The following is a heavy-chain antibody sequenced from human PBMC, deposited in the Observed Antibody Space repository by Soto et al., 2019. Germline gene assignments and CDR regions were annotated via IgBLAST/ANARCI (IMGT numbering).Heavy chain of an antibody. D-gene: IGHD1-1*01. V-gene: IGHV3-30-3*01. J-gene: IGHJ5*01. CDR1: GFTFSSYA. Sequence: GGSLRLSCAASGFTFSSYAMHWVRQAPGKGLEWVAVISYDGSNKYYADSVKGRFTISRDNSKNTLYLQMNSLRAEDTAVYYCARDSGLARGWFDSRGQGTLVTVSS. CDR3: ARDSGLARGWFDS. CDR2: ISYDGSNK.